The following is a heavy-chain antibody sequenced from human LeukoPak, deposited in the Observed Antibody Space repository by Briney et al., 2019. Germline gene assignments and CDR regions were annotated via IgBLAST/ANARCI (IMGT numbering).Heavy chain of an antibody. CDR1: GFTFSSYA. CDR3: ARVPSYMDV. J-gene: IGHJ6*03. CDR2: ISYDGSNK. V-gene: IGHV3-30*04. Sequence: GRSLRLSCAASGFTFSSYAMHWVRQAPGKGLEWVAVISYDGSNKYYADSVKGRFTISRDNSKNTLYLQMNSLRAEDTAVYYCARVPSYMDVWGKGTTVTVSS.